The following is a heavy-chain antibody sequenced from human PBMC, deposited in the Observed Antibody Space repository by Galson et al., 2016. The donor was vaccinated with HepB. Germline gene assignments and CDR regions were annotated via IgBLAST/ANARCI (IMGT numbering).Heavy chain of an antibody. D-gene: IGHD2-15*01. CDR1: GFTFNSYA. Sequence: SLRLSCAASGFTFNSYAMNWVRQAPGKGLEWVSGISGSASSTFYADSVKGRFTISRDKSTNTLYLQMNSLRAEDTAVYFCAKTGSFYYFDFWGQGTLVTVSS. V-gene: IGHV3-23*01. CDR3: AKTGSFYYFDF. CDR2: ISGSASST. J-gene: IGHJ4*02.